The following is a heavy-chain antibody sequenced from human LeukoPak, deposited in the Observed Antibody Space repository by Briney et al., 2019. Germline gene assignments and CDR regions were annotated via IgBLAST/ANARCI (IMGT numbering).Heavy chain of an antibody. J-gene: IGHJ4*02. Sequence: PSVTLSLTCTVSGGSISSYHWTWIRQPAGKGLEWIGRIYTSGGTNYNPSLKSRVTMSVDTSKNQFSLKLSSVTAADTAVYYCAINSWNNYYYFDYWGQGTLVTVSS. V-gene: IGHV4-4*07. CDR2: IYTSGGT. D-gene: IGHD3-3*01. CDR1: GGSISSYH. CDR3: AINSWNNYYYFDY.